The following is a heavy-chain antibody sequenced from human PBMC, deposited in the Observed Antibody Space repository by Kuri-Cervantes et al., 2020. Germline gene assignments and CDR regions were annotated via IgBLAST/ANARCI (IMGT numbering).Heavy chain of an antibody. CDR3: ARDLQSVAGDTWTDAFDI. J-gene: IGHJ3*02. D-gene: IGHD6-19*01. V-gene: IGHV3-30*07. Sequence: GESLKISCAASGFTFNTYPMHWVRQAPGRGLEWVALISHDGSNNYYADSVKGRFTISRDNAKNSLYLQMNSLRAEDTAVYYCARDLQSVAGDTWTDAFDIWGQGTMVTVSS. CDR2: ISHDGSNN. CDR1: GFTFNTYP.